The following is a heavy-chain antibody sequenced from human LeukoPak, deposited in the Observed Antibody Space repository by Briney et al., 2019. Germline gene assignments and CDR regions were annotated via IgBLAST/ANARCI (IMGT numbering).Heavy chain of an antibody. CDR1: GFTFSSYA. Sequence: GGSLRLSCAASGFTFSSYAMNWVRQAPGKGLEWVSAISGSGGSTYYADSVKGRFTISRDNSKNTLYLQMNSLRAEDTAVYYCARDGRQPVRFLEWLSFDYYMDVWGKGTTVTVSS. V-gene: IGHV3-23*01. D-gene: IGHD3-3*01. CDR3: ARDGRQPVRFLEWLSFDYYMDV. J-gene: IGHJ6*03. CDR2: ISGSGGST.